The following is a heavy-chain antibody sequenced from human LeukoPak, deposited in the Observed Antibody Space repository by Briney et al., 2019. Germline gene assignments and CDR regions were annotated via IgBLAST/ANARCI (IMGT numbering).Heavy chain of an antibody. J-gene: IGHJ5*02. Sequence: PSETLSLICTVSGGSISSINYYWGWIRQPPGKGLEWIGSIYYSGSTYYNPSLKSRFTISVDTSKNQLSLKLSSVTAADTAVYYCARDRNSIFGVVSIYWFDPWGQGTLVTVFS. V-gene: IGHV4-39*07. CDR3: ARDRNSIFGVVSIYWFDP. D-gene: IGHD3-3*01. CDR2: IYYSGST. CDR1: GGSISSINYY.